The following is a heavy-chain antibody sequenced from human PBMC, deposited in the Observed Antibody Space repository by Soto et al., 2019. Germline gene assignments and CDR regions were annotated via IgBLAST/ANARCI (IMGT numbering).Heavy chain of an antibody. CDR3: TRALSKSLDY. V-gene: IGHV4-59*12. CDR1: GGSISSYY. CDR2: IYYSGST. Sequence: SETLSLTCTVSGGSISSYYWSWIRQPPGKGLEWIGEIYYSGSTNYNPSLKSRVTISLDKSKNQFSLNLNSVTAADTAMYYCTRALSKSLDYWGQGTLVTVSS. J-gene: IGHJ4*02.